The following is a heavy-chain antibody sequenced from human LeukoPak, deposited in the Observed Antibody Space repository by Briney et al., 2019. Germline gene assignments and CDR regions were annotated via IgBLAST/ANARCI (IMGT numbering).Heavy chain of an antibody. CDR2: INHSGST. D-gene: IGHD1-26*01. J-gene: IGHJ3*02. Sequence: SETLSLTCAVNGGSFSGYYWTWIRQPPGKGLKWIGEINHSGSTNCNPSLKSRVTISVDTSKNQFSLKLSSVTAADTAVYYCARGWEVSAAFDIWGQGTMVTVSS. CDR3: ARGWEVSAAFDI. CDR1: GGSFSGYY. V-gene: IGHV4-34*01.